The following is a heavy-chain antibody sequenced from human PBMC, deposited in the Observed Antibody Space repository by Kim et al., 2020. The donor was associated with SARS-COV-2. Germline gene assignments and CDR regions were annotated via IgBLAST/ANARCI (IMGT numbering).Heavy chain of an antibody. CDR3: AGRMIPSDY. CDR2: GRT. J-gene: IGHJ4*02. Sequence: GRTYLADSVKGRFTISRDNSKNTLYLQMNSLRAEDTAVYYCAGRMIPSDYWGQGTLVTVSS. V-gene: IGHV3-66*01. D-gene: IGHD3-16*01.